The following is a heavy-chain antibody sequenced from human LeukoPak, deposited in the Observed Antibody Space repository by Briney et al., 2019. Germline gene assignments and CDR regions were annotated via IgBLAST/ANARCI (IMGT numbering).Heavy chain of an antibody. V-gene: IGHV1-3*03. D-gene: IGHD5-18*01. CDR2: INAGNGNT. Sequence: GASVKVSCKASGYSFTVYYMHWVRQAPGQRLEWMGWINAGNGNTKYSQEFQGRVTITRDTSASTAYMELSSLRSEDMAVYYCAREREIGYSYEYYFDYWGQGTLVTVSS. CDR1: GYSFTVYY. CDR3: AREREIGYSYEYYFDY. J-gene: IGHJ4*02.